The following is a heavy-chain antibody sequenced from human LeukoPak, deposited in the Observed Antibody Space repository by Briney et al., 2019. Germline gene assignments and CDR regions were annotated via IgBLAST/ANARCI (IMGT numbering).Heavy chain of an antibody. J-gene: IGHJ4*02. V-gene: IGHV1-46*01. CDR2: INPSGGST. D-gene: IGHD2-2*01. CDR1: GYTFTNHY. Sequence: GASVKVSCKASGYTFTNHYLYWVRQAPGQGLEWMGVINPSGGSTGYAQKFQGRVTMTRDTSTSTVYMELSSLRSEDTAVYYCVREPPDIVVVPAEDYWGQGTLVTVSS. CDR3: VREPPDIVVVPAEDY.